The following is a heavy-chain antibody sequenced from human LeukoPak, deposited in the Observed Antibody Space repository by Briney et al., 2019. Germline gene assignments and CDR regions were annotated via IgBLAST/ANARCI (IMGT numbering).Heavy chain of an antibody. Sequence: SSKTLSLTCGVSGGSIDITNYWSWVRQAPGKGLEWIGEIAHDGTTNYNPSLRSRVAMSFDRANNQFSLSLTSVTAADTAVYYCTREDRPYCPFAYWGQGVLVTVSS. CDR2: IAHDGTT. CDR1: GGSIDITNY. D-gene: IGHD1-26*01. V-gene: IGHV4-4*02. CDR3: TREDRPYCPFAY. J-gene: IGHJ4*02.